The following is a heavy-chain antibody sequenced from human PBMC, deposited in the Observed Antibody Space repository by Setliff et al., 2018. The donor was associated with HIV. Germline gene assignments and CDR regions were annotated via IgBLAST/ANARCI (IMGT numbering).Heavy chain of an antibody. CDR1: GGSASNSRYY. V-gene: IGHV4-39*01. CDR2: INHSGST. J-gene: IGHJ5*02. CDR3: ASRVYYYDSNNFLREEGFDP. Sequence: SETLSLTCTVSGGSASNSRYYWAWIRQPPGKGLEYIGEINHSGSTNYNPSLKSRVTISIDTSKNQFSLNLTSVTAADTAVYYCASRVYYYDSNNFLREEGFDPWGQGTLVTVSS. D-gene: IGHD3-22*01.